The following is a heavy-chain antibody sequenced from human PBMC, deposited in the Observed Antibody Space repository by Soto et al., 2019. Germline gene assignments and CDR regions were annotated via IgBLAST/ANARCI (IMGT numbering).Heavy chain of an antibody. Sequence: ASVKVSCKAPADTFTSYYIHWVRQAPGHGLEWMGIINPNGGSTRFAQTFQGRITMTRDTSASTAYMELSSLRSEDTAVYYCARAEPAASGEFDYWGQGTLVTVSS. D-gene: IGHD2-2*01. V-gene: IGHV1-46*01. CDR1: ADTFTSYY. J-gene: IGHJ4*02. CDR3: ARAEPAASGEFDY. CDR2: INPNGGST.